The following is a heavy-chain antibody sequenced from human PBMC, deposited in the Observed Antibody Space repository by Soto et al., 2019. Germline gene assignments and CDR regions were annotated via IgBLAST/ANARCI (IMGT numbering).Heavy chain of an antibody. CDR1: GGSISSGGYY. CDR2: IYYSGST. D-gene: IGHD4-4*01. J-gene: IGHJ5*02. CDR3: ERASTVTTGGAWFDP. V-gene: IGHV4-31*03. Sequence: SETLSLTCTVSGGSISSGGYYWSWIRQHPGKGLEWIGYIYYSGSTYYNPSLKSRVTISVDTSKNQFSLKLSSVTAADTAVYYCERASTVTTGGAWFDPWGQGTLVTVSS.